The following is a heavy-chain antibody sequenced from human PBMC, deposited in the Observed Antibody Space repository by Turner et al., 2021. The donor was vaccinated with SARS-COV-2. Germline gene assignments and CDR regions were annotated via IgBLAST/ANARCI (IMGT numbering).Heavy chain of an antibody. CDR2: IWYDGSNN. V-gene: IGHV3-33*01. CDR1: GFTFNSYV. J-gene: IGHJ4*02. D-gene: IGHD6-19*01. CDR3: ARGYSSGWYGRESFDY. Sequence: QVQLVESGGGVVQPGRSLRLSCAASGFTFNSYVMHWVRQAPGKGLEWVAVIWYDGSNNYSADSVKGRFTISRDNSKNTRYLQMNSLRAEDTAVYYCARGYSSGWYGRESFDYWGQGTLVTVSS.